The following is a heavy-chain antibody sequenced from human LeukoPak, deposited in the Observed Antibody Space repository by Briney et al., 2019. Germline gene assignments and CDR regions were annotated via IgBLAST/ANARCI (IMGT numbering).Heavy chain of an antibody. CDR2: INPNSGGT. V-gene: IGHV1-2*02. CDR1: GYIFTGYY. CDR3: ARADYDILTSFPPFDY. Sequence: GSVKVSCKASGYIFTGYYVNWVRQAPGQGLEWVGWINPNSGGTNYAQKFQGRVTMTRDTSISTDYMELSRLRSDDTAVYYCARADYDILTSFPPFDYWSQGTLVTVSS. D-gene: IGHD3-9*01. J-gene: IGHJ4*02.